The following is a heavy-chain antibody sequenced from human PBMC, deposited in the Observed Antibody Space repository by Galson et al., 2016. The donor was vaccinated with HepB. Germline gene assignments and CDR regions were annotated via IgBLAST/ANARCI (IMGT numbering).Heavy chain of an antibody. CDR3: ARDYSRSGPMYSYYYMDV. V-gene: IGHV3-33*01. Sequence: SLRLSCAASGFSFSTYGMHWVRQAPGKGLEWVAVLWHDRSIKYYGESVKGRFTISRDNSKNTLFLQMTALRVEDTAVYHCARDYSRSGPMYSYYYMDVWGKGTTVTVSS. CDR1: GFSFSTYG. J-gene: IGHJ6*03. CDR2: LWHDRSIK. D-gene: IGHD6-13*01.